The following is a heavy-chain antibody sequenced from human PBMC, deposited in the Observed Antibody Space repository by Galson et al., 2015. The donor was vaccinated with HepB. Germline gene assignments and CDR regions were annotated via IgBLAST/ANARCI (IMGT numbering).Heavy chain of an antibody. V-gene: IGHV3-15*01. J-gene: IGHJ4*02. CDR1: GFTFSNAW. CDR2: IKSKTDGGTT. D-gene: IGHD3-22*01. CDR3: WPTMIVVDIDY. Sequence: SLRLSCAASGFTFSNAWMSWVRQAPGKGLEWVGRIKSKTDGGTTDYAAPVKGRFTISRDDSKNTLYLQMNSLKTEDTAVYYCWPTMIVVDIDYWGQGTLVTVSS.